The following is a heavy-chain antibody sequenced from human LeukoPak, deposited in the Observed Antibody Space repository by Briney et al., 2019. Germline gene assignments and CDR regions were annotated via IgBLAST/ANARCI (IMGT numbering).Heavy chain of an antibody. Sequence: GGSLRPSCAASGFTFSSYAMSWVRQAPGKGLEWVSAISGSGGSTYYADSVKGRFTISRDNSKNTLYLQMNSLRAEDTAVYYCAKERAVSFYEWFGDPSSTWGQGTLVTVSS. CDR1: GFTFSSYA. V-gene: IGHV3-23*01. J-gene: IGHJ4*02. D-gene: IGHD3-10*01. CDR3: AKERAVSFYEWFGDPSST. CDR2: ISGSGGST.